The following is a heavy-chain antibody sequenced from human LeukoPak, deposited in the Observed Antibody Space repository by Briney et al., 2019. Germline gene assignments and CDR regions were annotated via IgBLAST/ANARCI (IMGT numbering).Heavy chain of an antibody. V-gene: IGHV1-69*04. CDR2: IIPILGIA. CDR3: ARDREVVPAAFDY. J-gene: IGHJ4*02. D-gene: IGHD2-2*01. CDR1: GGTFSSYA. Sequence: SVKVSCKASGGTFSSYAIGWVRQAPGQGLEWMGRIIPILGIANYAQKFQGRVTITADKSTSTAYMELSSLRSEDTAVYYCARDREVVPAAFDYWGQGTLVTVSS.